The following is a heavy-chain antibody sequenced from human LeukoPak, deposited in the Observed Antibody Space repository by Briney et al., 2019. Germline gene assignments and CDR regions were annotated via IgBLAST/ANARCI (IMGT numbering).Heavy chain of an antibody. CDR1: GYTFTSYY. J-gene: IGHJ4*02. CDR2: ISAYDGNT. D-gene: IGHD3-3*01. CDR3: ARAQIDFWSGYYSI. V-gene: IGHV1-18*04. Sequence: ASVKVSCKASGYTFTSYYMHWVRQAPGQGLEWMGWISAYDGNTNYAQKLQDRVTMTTDTSTSTAYMEMRSLRSDDTAVYYCARAQIDFWSGYYSIWGQGTLVTVSS.